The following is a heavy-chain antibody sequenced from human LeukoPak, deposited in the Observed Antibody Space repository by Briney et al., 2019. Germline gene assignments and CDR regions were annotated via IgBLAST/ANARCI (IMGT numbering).Heavy chain of an antibody. CDR2: ISAYNGKT. J-gene: IGHJ4*02. CDR3: ARENSLGIAAHFFPDSPSDY. Sequence: ASVTVSCKASGYTFTSYGISWVRQAPGQGLEWMGWISAYNGKTNYAQKLKGRVTITTDTSTSTAYMELRRVRAEDTAVYNCARENSLGIAAHFFPDSPSDYWGQGTLVTVSS. CDR1: GYTFTSYG. V-gene: IGHV1-18*01. D-gene: IGHD2-15*01.